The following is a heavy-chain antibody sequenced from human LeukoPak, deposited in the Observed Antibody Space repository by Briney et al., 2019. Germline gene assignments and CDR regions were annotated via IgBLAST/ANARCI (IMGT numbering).Heavy chain of an antibody. J-gene: IGHJ4*02. V-gene: IGHV3-15*01. Sequence: KPGGSLRLSCAASGCTFRKAWMSWVRQAPGKGLEWVGRIKDKTDGGTTDYAAPVKGRFTISRDNAKNSLYLQMNSLRAEDTAVYYCARDLLVVPAATAFDYWGQGTLVTVSS. CDR1: GCTFRKAW. D-gene: IGHD2-2*01. CDR3: ARDLLVVPAATAFDY. CDR2: IKDKTDGGTT.